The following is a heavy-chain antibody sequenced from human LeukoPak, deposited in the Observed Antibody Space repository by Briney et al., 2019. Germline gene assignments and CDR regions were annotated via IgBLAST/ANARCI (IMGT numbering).Heavy chain of an antibody. CDR2: ISADGGST. CDR3: AKESGKFDY. V-gene: IGHV3-43*02. J-gene: IGHJ4*02. Sequence: GGSLRLSCVASGLNVDDSAMHWVRQGPGKGLEWVSLISADGGSTFSADSVKGRFSISRDNSKNSLYLQMNSLSSEDTAMYYCAKESGKFDYWGQGTLVAVSS. CDR1: GLNVDDSA.